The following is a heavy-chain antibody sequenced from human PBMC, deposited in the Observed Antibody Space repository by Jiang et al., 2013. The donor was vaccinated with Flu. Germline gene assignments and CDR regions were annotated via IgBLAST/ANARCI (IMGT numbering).Heavy chain of an antibody. Sequence: TCTVSGGSLSSTDYYWAWIRQPPGKGLEWIGSIYHTGSTYYNPSLTSRLTMSIYTSKNQISLKLTSVTAADTALYYCARAQKYSGFELPYFDYWGQGTLVTVSS. D-gene: IGHD5-12*01. CDR1: GGSLSSTDYY. CDR3: ARAQKYSGFELPYFDY. V-gene: IGHV4-39*07. CDR2: IYHTGST. J-gene: IGHJ4*02.